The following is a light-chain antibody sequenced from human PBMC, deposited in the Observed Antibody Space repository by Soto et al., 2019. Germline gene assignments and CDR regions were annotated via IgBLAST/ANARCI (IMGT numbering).Light chain of an antibody. J-gene: IGKJ5*01. CDR1: QDISNY. CDR2: DAS. Sequence: DIQMTQSPSSLSASVGDRVTITCHASQDISNYLNWYQQKPGKAPELLINDASNLEMGVPSRFSGVGSGTDFTFTISSLQPEDIATYFCQQYDSLPITFGQGTRLEIK. CDR3: QQYDSLPIT. V-gene: IGKV1-33*01.